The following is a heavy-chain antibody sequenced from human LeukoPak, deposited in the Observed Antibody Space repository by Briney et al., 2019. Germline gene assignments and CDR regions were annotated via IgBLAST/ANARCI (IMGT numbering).Heavy chain of an antibody. J-gene: IGHJ6*02. V-gene: IGHV1-69*13. CDR1: GGTFSSYT. D-gene: IGHD6-6*01. CDR2: IIPIFGTA. Sequence: ASVNVSCKASGGTFSSYTISWVRQAPGQGGEWMGGIIPIFGTANYAQKFQGRVTITADESTSTAYMELSSLRSEDTAVYYCARGRYSSSINSMDVWGQGTTVTVSS. CDR3: ARGRYSSSINSMDV.